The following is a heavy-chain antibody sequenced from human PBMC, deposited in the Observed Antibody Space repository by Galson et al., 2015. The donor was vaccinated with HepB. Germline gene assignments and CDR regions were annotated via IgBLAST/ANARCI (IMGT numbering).Heavy chain of an antibody. CDR1: GFTFSGCW. V-gene: IGHV3-74*01. J-gene: IGHJ6*02. Sequence: SLRLSCAASGFTFSGCWMHWVRHAPGKGLVWVSGINSDGRSTYYADSVKGRFTISRDNAKNTLYLQMNSLRAEDTAVYYCAKVCAMDVWGQGTTVTVSS. CDR2: INSDGRST. D-gene: IGHD2-2*01. CDR3: AKVCAMDV.